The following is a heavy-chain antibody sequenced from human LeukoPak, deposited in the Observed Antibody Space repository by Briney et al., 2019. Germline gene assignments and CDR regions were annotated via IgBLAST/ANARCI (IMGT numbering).Heavy chain of an antibody. CDR3: ARDPRLSVVTAIRGYFDY. Sequence: GGSLRLSCAASGFTFSSYAMHWVRQAPGKGLEWVAVISYDGSNKYYADSVKGRFTISRDNSKNTLYLQMNSLRAGDTAVYYCARDPRLSVVTAIRGYFDYWGQGTLVTVSS. J-gene: IGHJ4*02. D-gene: IGHD2-21*02. CDR2: ISYDGSNK. CDR1: GFTFSSYA. V-gene: IGHV3-30*04.